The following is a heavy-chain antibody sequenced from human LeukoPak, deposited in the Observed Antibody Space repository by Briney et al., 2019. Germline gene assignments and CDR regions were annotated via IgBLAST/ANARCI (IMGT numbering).Heavy chain of an antibody. V-gene: IGHV3-15*01. D-gene: IGHD3-9*01. CDR2: IKTKTHGGTT. J-gene: IGHJ4*02. CDR1: GFTFSNAW. CDR3: TTDLTGRYYFDY. Sequence: GGSLRLSCAASGFTFSNAWMSWVRQAPGKGLEWVGRIKTKTHGGTTDYAAPVKGRFTISRDDSKNTLYLQMSSLKTEDTAVYYCTTDLTGRYYFDYWGQGTLVTVSS.